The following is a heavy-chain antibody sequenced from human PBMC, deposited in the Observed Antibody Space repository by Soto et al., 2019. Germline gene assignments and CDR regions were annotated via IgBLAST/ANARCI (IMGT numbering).Heavy chain of an antibody. V-gene: IGHV3-9*01. CDR1: GFTFDDYA. CDR3: AKDITAKRGGPFDY. Sequence: LRLSCAASGFTFDDYAMHWVRQAPVKGLEWVSGISWNSGSIGYADSVKGRFTISRDNAKNSLYLQLNSLRAEDTALYYCAKDITAKRGGPFDYWGQGTLVTVSS. J-gene: IGHJ4*02. D-gene: IGHD6-25*01. CDR2: ISWNSGSI.